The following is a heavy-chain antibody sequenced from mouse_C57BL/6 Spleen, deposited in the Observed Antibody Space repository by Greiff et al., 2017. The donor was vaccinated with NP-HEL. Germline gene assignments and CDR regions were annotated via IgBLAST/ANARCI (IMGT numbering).Heavy chain of an antibody. CDR2: ISYDGSN. CDR1: GYSITSGYY. CDR3: ARWYYGYFDV. V-gene: IGHV3-6*01. D-gene: IGHD1-1*02. J-gene: IGHJ1*03. Sequence: DVKLQESGPGLVKPSQSLSLTCSVTGYSITSGYYWNWIRQFPGNKLEWMGYISYDGSNNYNPSLKNRISITRDTSKNQFFLKLNSVTTEDTATYYCARWYYGYFDVWGTGTTVTVSS.